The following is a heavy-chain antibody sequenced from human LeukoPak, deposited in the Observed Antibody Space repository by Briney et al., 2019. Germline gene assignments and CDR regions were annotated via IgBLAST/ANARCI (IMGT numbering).Heavy chain of an antibody. D-gene: IGHD1-1*01. J-gene: IGHJ6*03. CDR3: ARQSERLDYYYMDV. V-gene: IGHV4-4*09. CDR2: IYTSGST. CDR1: GGSISSYY. Sequence: SETLSLTCTVSGGSISSYYWSWIRQPPGKGLEWIGYIYTSGSTNYNPSLKSRVTISVDTSKNQFSLKLSSVTAADTAVYYCARQSERLDYYYMDVWGKGTTVTVSS.